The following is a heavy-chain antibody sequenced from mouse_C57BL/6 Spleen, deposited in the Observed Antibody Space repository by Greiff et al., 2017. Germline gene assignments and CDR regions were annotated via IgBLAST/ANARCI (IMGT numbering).Heavy chain of an antibody. Sequence: QVQLQQPGAELVKPGASVKMSCKASGYTFTSYWITWVKQRPGQGLEWIGDIYPGSGSTNSNEKFKSKATLTVDTSSSTAYMQLSSLTSEDSAVYCGARYEEQLRAVDAMDYWGQGTSVTVSS. J-gene: IGHJ4*01. V-gene: IGHV1-55*01. D-gene: IGHD3-2*02. CDR2: IYPGSGST. CDR3: ARYEEQLRAVDAMDY. CDR1: GYTFTSYW.